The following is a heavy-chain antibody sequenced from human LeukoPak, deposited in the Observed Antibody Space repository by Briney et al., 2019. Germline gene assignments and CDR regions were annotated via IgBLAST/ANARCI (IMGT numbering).Heavy chain of an antibody. D-gene: IGHD3-10*01. CDR1: GGSFSGYY. CDR3: AREFPSMVDY. V-gene: IGHV4-34*01. Sequence: SETPSLTCAVYGGSFSGYYWSWIRQPPGKGLEWIGEINHSGSTNYNPSLKSRVTISVDTSKNQFSLKLSSVTAADTAVYYCAREFPSMVDYWGQGTLVTVSS. CDR2: INHSGST. J-gene: IGHJ4*02.